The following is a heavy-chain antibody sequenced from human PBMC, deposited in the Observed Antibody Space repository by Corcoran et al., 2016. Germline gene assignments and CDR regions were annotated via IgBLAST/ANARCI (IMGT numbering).Heavy chain of an antibody. D-gene: IGHD3-3*01. Sequence: QVQLQQWGAGLLRPSENLSLTCAVYGGSFSGYYWSWIRQRPGEGLEWIGEINHSGSTNYNPSLKSRGTISVDTSKNQFSLKLSSVTAADTAGYYCARGAPARRTGYYDLWRGWFDPWGQGTLVTVSS. CDR2: INHSGST. V-gene: IGHV4-34*01. CDR3: ARGAPARRTGYYDLWRGWFDP. CDR1: GGSFSGYY. J-gene: IGHJ5*02.